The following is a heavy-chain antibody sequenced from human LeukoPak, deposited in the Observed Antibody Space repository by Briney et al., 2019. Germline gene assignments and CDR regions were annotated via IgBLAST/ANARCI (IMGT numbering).Heavy chain of an antibody. D-gene: IGHD6-13*01. CDR1: GGSFSGYY. J-gene: IGHJ4*02. CDR3: ASPSGTIRVFDY. Sequence: SETLSLTCAVYGGSFSGYYWSWIRQPPGKGLEWIGEINHSGSTNYNPSLKSRVTISVDTSKNQFSLKLSSVTAADTAVYYCASPSGTIRVFDYWGQGTLVTVSS. CDR2: INHSGST. V-gene: IGHV4-34*01.